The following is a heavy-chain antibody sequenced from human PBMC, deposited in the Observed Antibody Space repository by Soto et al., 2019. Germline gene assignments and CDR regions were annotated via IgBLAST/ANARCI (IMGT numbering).Heavy chain of an antibody. J-gene: IGHJ4*02. Sequence: PSETLSLTCTVSGGSISRYFWTWVRQPPGKGLEWIGEIHHTGDTHYNPSLKSRLTISVDKSKNQFSLKLTSVTAADTAVYYCARDLPDSGLDFDTWGQGTLVTVSS. CDR3: ARDLPDSGLDFDT. D-gene: IGHD6-19*01. CDR1: GGSISRYF. CDR2: IHHTGDT. V-gene: IGHV4-4*02.